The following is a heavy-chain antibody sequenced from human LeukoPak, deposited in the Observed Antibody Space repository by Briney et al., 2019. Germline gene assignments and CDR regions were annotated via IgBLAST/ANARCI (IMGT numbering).Heavy chain of an antibody. CDR2: IYYSGST. J-gene: IGHJ6*02. CDR3: ARDPGNYYGMDV. D-gene: IGHD1-14*01. Sequence: SETLSLTCTVSGGSISSYYWSWIRQPPGKGLEWIGYIYYSGSTNYNPSLKSRVTISVDTSMNQFSLKLSSVTAADTAVYYCARDPGNYYGMDVWGQGTTVTVSS. CDR1: GGSISSYY. V-gene: IGHV4-59*01.